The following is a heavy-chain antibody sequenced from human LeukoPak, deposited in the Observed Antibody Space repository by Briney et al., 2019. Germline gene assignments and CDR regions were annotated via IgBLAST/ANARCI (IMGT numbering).Heavy chain of an antibody. V-gene: IGHV3-23*01. Sequence: GGSLRLSCAVSGFTFSSYAMSWVRQAPGKGLEWVSAISGSGGSTYYADSVKGRFTISRDNSKNTLYLQMNSLRAEDTAVYYCAKAIGYYDSSGYYYGTRNWGQGTLVTVSS. CDR1: GFTFSSYA. CDR3: AKAIGYYDSSGYYYGTRN. CDR2: ISGSGGST. D-gene: IGHD3-22*01. J-gene: IGHJ4*02.